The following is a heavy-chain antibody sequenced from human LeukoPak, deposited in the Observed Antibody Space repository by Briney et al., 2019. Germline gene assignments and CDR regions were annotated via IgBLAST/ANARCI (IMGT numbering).Heavy chain of an antibody. CDR2: IYHSGST. CDR3: ARASHDYGDYSHFDY. D-gene: IGHD4-17*01. Sequence: PSETPSLTCAVSGGSISSSNWWSWVRQPPGKGLEWIGEIYHSGSTNYNPSLKSRVTIAVDKSKNQFSLKLSSVTAADTAVYYCARASHDYGDYSHFDYWGQGTLVTVSS. J-gene: IGHJ4*02. V-gene: IGHV4-4*02. CDR1: GGSISSSNW.